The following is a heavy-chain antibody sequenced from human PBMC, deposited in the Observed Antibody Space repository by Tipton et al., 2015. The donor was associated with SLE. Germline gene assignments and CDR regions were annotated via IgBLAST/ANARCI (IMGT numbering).Heavy chain of an antibody. D-gene: IGHD5-12*01. J-gene: IGHJ4*02. CDR2: IYQSGGT. Sequence: TLSLTCNVSGASISSSYLSWIRQPPGKGLEWIGHIYQSGGTYYNPSLKGRVTISVDTSKNQFSLKLRSVTAADTAVYYCARADGATGLDYWGQGTLVTVSS. V-gene: IGHV4-59*01. CDR3: ARADGATGLDY. CDR1: GASISSSY.